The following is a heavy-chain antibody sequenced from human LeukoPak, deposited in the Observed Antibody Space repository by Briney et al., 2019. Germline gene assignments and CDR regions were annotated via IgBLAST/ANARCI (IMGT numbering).Heavy chain of an antibody. V-gene: IGHV1-69*04. D-gene: IGHD3-3*01. CDR3: ASASAYDFWSGYYTPVYGMDV. J-gene: IGHJ6*02. CDR1: GGTFSSYA. CDR2: IIPIFGIA. Sequence: GASVKVSCKASGGTFSSYAISWVRQAPGQGLEWMGRIIPIFGIANYAQKFQGRVTITADKSTSTAYMELSSLRSEDTAVYYCASASAYDFWSGYYTPVYGMDVWGQGTTVTVSS.